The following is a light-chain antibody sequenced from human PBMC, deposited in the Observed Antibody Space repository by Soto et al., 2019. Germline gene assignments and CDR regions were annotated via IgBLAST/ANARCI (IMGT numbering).Light chain of an antibody. CDR1: SSNIGANYD. Sequence: QSVLTQPPSVSGAPGQRVTISCTGSSSNIGANYDVHWYQQRPGTAPKLLIFGNSNRPSGVPDRFSGSKSGTSASLAITGLQAEDEGDYYCQSYDSTLSARYVFGTGTKGTVL. V-gene: IGLV1-40*01. J-gene: IGLJ1*01. CDR2: GNS. CDR3: QSYDSTLSARYV.